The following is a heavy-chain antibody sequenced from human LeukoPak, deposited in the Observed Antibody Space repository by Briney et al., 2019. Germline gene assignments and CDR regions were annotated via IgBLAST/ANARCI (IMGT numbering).Heavy chain of an antibody. CDR1: GGSMTNLY. D-gene: IGHD2/OR15-2a*01. J-gene: IGHJ6*02. Sequence: SETLSLTCSVSGGSMTNLYWTWIRQPPGKGLEWIGDIYDSGSTRYNTSLESRVTISVDTSKNQFSLRLSSVTAADTAVYYCAKGGSTNFYYGDVWGQGTTVTVS. CDR2: IYDSGST. CDR3: AKGGSTNFYYGDV. V-gene: IGHV4-59*01.